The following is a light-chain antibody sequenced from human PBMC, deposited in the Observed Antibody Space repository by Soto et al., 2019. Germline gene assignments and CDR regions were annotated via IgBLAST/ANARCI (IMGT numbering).Light chain of an antibody. CDR3: QQYNNWPYT. CDR1: QSVSSN. V-gene: IGKV3-15*01. Sequence: EIVMTQSPATLSVSPGERAALSCRASQSVSSNFAWYQQKPGQAPRLLIYGASTRATGIPARFSGSGSGTPFTLTTSSLASEDLXIYSCQQYNNWPYTSGQGN. CDR2: GAS. J-gene: IGKJ2*01.